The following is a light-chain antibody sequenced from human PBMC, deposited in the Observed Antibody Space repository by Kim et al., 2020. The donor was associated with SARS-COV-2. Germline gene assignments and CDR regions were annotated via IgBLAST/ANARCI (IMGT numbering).Light chain of an antibody. J-gene: IGLJ2*01. V-gene: IGLV3-21*04. CDR3: QVWDSSSDHSVV. Sequence: GKRARLTCGGNNIGSKSVHWYQQKPGQAPVLVIYYDSDRPSGIPERFSGSNSGNTATLTISRVEAGDEADYYCQVWDSSSDHSVVFGGGTQLTVL. CDR1: NIGSKS. CDR2: YDS.